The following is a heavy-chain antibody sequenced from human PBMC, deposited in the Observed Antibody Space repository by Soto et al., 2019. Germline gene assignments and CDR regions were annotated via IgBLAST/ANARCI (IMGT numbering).Heavy chain of an antibody. Sequence: QITLKESGPTLVKPTQTLTLTCTFSGFSLSTSGVGVGWIRQPPGKALEWLALIYWDDDKRYSPSLKSRLTITKDPSKNQVVLTMTNMDPVDTATYSCAHTRYNWNDSTYYFDYWGQGTLVTVSS. CDR1: GFSLSTSGVG. CDR2: IYWDDDK. D-gene: IGHD1-20*01. V-gene: IGHV2-5*02. J-gene: IGHJ4*02. CDR3: AHTRYNWNDSTYYFDY.